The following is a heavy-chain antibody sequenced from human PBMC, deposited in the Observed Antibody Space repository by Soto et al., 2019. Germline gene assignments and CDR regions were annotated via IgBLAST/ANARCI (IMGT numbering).Heavy chain of an antibody. CDR3: ARVHDFWTGSPIDP. D-gene: IGHD3-3*01. Sequence: SETLSLTCTVSGGSISSGGYYWSWIRQHPGKGLEWIGYIYYSGSTYYNPSLKSRVTISVDTSKNQFSLKLSSVTAADTAVYYCARVHDFWTGSPIDPWGQGTLVTVSS. V-gene: IGHV4-31*03. CDR1: GGSISSGGYY. J-gene: IGHJ5*02. CDR2: IYYSGST.